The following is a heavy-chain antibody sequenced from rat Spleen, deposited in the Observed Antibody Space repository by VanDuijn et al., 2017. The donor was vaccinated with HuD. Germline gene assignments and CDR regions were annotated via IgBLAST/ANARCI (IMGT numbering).Heavy chain of an antibody. CDR1: GFSFSNYY. V-gene: IGHV5-27*01. CDR3: AVSGYGY. Sequence: EVQLVESGGGLVQPGRSLKLSCAASGFSFSNYYMAWVRQAPTKGLEWVAYISTGGGSTYYRDSVKGRFTSSRDNAENTVYLQMNTLRSEDTATYYCAVSGYGYWGQGVMVTVSS. J-gene: IGHJ2*01. D-gene: IGHD4-3*01. CDR2: ISTGGGST.